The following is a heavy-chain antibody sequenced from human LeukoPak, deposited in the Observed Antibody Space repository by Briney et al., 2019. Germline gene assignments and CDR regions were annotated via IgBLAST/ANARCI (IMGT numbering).Heavy chain of an antibody. CDR1: GGSISSGGFY. CDR2: IYYSGST. J-gene: IGHJ4*02. D-gene: IGHD5-12*01. CDR3: ASSGCDWAFDY. Sequence: SQTLSLTCTVSGGSISSGGFYWTWIRQHPGKGLEWIGSIYYSGSTYYNPSLKSRLTISVDTSKNQFSLKLSSVTAADTAVYYCASSGCDWAFDYWGQGTLVTVPS. V-gene: IGHV4-31*03.